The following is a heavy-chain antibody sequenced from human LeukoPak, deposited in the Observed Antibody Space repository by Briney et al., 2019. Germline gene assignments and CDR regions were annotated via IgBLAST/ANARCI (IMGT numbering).Heavy chain of an antibody. J-gene: IGHJ5*02. V-gene: IGHV3-21*01. CDR2: ISSSSSYI. D-gene: IGHD3-10*01. CDR3: ARAVLLWFGESNNWFDP. CDR1: GFAFSSYS. Sequence: GGSLRLPCAVSGFAFSSYSMSWVRQAPGKGLEWVSSISSSSSYIYYADSVKGRFTISRDNAKNSLYLQMNSLRAEDTAVYYCARAVLLWFGESNNWFDPWGQGTLVTVSS.